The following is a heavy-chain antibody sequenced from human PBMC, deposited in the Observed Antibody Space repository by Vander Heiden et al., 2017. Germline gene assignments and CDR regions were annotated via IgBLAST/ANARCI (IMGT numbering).Heavy chain of an antibody. CDR1: GYTFIDYY. Sequence: QAQLVQSGAEVTEPGPSVQGTCKASGYTFIDYYPTWPRQDPAPGLEWMGWINPNSGATAYAHNFQGRVTVTRDTSISTAYMELSRLTSDDTAVYYCASESGSYYHYWGQGTLVTVSS. CDR2: INPNSGAT. CDR3: ASESGSYYHY. V-gene: IGHV1-2*07. D-gene: IGHD1-26*01. J-gene: IGHJ4*02.